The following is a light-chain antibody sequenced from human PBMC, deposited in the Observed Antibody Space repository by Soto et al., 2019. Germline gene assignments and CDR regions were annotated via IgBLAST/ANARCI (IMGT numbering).Light chain of an antibody. CDR1: QSVSSN. Sequence: EIVMTQSPATLSVSPGERATLSCRASQSVSSNLAWYQQKPGQAPRLLIYGASTRATGIPDRFSGSGSGTEVTLTIRSLQSEDFAVYYCHHYNNWPPETFGQGTKVEIK. CDR2: GAS. CDR3: HHYNNWPPET. V-gene: IGKV3-15*01. J-gene: IGKJ1*01.